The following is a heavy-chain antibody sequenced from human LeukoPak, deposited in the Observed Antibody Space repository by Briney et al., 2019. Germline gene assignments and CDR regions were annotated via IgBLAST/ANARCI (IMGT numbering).Heavy chain of an antibody. V-gene: IGHV4-4*07. D-gene: IGHD5-12*01. CDR3: ARDQGGGYYWFDP. Sequence: SETLSLTCTVSGGSINSYYWSWIRQPAGQGLEWIGHIYSSGSTNYNPSLKSRVTMSVDTSNNQFSLRLTSVTAADTAVYYCARDQGGGYYWFDPWGQGTLVTVSS. J-gene: IGHJ5*02. CDR2: IYSSGST. CDR1: GGSINSYY.